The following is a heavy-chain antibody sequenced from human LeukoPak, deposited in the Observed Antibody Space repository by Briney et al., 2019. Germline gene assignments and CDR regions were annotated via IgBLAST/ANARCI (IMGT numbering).Heavy chain of an antibody. CDR1: GYSISSGYY. CDR2: IYHSGST. J-gene: IGHJ4*02. D-gene: IGHD3-22*01. CDR3: ARDYYDTTGYYSLDS. Sequence: SETLSLTCTVSGYSISSGYYWGWIRQPPGKGLEWIGSIYHSGSTYYNPSLKSRVTISVDTSKNQFSLQLSSVTAADTAMYFCARDYYDTTGYYSLDSWGRGSLVTVSS. V-gene: IGHV4-38-2*02.